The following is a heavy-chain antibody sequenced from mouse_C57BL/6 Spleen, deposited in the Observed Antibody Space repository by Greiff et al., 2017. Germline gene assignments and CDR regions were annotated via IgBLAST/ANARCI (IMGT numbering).Heavy chain of an antibody. CDR1: GYTFTSYW. V-gene: IGHV1-64*01. CDR3: ARFGNLYAMDY. J-gene: IGHJ4*01. CDR2: IHPNSGST. D-gene: IGHD2-1*01. Sequence: QVQLQQPGAELVKPGASVKLSCKASGYTFTSYWMHWVKQRPGQGLEWIGMIHPNSGSTNYNEKFKSKATLTVDKSSSTGYMQLSTLTSEDSAVYYCARFGNLYAMDYWGQGTSVTVSS.